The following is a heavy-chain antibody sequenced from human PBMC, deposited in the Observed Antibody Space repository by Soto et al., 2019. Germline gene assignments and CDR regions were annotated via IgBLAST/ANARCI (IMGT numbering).Heavy chain of an antibody. CDR2: ISSSSSYI. V-gene: IGHV3-21*01. CDR1: GFTFSSYS. Sequence: PGGSLRLSFAASGFTFSSYSMNWVRQAPGKGLEWVSSISSSSSYICYAYSVKVRFTISRDNDKNALYLQMNSLRAEDTAVYYCPSLGGYCSGGSSPYGMDXWGQGTTLTVS. D-gene: IGHD2-15*01. J-gene: IGHJ6*02. CDR3: PSLGGYCSGGSSPYGMDX.